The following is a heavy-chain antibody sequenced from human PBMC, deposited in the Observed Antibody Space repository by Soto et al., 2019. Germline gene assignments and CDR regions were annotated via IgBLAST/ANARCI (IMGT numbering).Heavy chain of an antibody. V-gene: IGHV4-30-4*01. CDR3: ARMSPLRFLEWLLPAGEPLDY. Sequence: SETLSLTCTVSGGSISSGDYYWSWIRQPPGKGLEWIGYIYYSGSTYYNPSLKSRVTISVDTSKNQFSLKLSSVTAADTAVYYCARMSPLRFLEWLLPAGEPLDYWGQGTLVTVSS. CDR2: IYYSGST. D-gene: IGHD3-3*01. J-gene: IGHJ4*02. CDR1: GGSISSGDYY.